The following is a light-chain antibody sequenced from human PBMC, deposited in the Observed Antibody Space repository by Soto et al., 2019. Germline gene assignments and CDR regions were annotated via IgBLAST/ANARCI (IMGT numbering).Light chain of an antibody. Sequence: QSALTQPASVSGSPGQSIIISCTGTSSDVGGYNYVSWYQQHPGKAPKLMIYEVSNRPSGVSNRFSGSKSGNTASLTISGLQAEDEADYYCSSYTSSSTAWVFGTGPKLTVL. CDR1: SSDVGGYNY. J-gene: IGLJ3*02. CDR3: SSYTSSSTAWV. V-gene: IGLV2-14*01. CDR2: EVS.